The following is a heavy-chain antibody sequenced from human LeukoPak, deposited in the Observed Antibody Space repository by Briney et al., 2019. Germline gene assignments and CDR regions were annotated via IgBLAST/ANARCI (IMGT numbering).Heavy chain of an antibody. CDR1: GYTFTSYD. CDR3: ASHSGSYFYAFDI. D-gene: IGHD1-26*01. V-gene: IGHV1-8*01. Sequence: ASVKVSCKASGYTFTSYDINWVRQATGQGLEWMGWMNPNSGNTGYAQKFQGRVTMTRNTSISTAYMELSSLRSEDTAAYYCASHSGSYFYAFDIWGQGTMVTVSS. CDR2: MNPNSGNT. J-gene: IGHJ3*02.